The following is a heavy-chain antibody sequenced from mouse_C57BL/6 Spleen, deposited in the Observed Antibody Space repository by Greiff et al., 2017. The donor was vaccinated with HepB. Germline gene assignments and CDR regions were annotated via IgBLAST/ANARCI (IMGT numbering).Heavy chain of an antibody. D-gene: IGHD1-1*01. V-gene: IGHV1-59*01. CDR3: AREDYGSTGAY. CDR2: IDPSDSYT. Sequence: VQLQQSGAELVRPGTSVKLSCKASGYTFTSYWMHWVKQRPGQGLEWIGVIDPSDSYTNYNQKFKGKATLTVDTSSSTAYMQLSSLTSEDSAFYYCAREDYGSTGAYWGQGTLVTVSA. J-gene: IGHJ3*01. CDR1: GYTFTSYW.